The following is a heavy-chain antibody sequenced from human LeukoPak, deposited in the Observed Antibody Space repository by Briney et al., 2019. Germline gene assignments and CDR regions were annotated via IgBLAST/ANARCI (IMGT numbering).Heavy chain of an antibody. CDR1: GFTFSSYV. CDR3: ARREGYYLGY. J-gene: IGHJ4*02. V-gene: IGHV3-23*01. D-gene: IGHD5-24*01. Sequence: AGGSLRLSCGASGFTFSSYVMTWVRQAPGKGLEWVSLIGGSGGSTYYADSVKGRFTISRDNSKNTLYLQMNSLRAEDTALYYCARREGYYLGYWGQGTLVTVSS. CDR2: IGGSGGST.